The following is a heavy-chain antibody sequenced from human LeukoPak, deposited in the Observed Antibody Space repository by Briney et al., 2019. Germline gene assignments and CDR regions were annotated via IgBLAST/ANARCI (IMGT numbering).Heavy chain of an antibody. V-gene: IGHV3-15*01. CDR3: AWHFFDY. J-gene: IGHJ4*02. CDR2: VKSKTDGGTT. Sequence: GGSLRLSCAASGFTFSNACMSWVRQAPGKGLEWIGRVKSKTDGGTTDYAAPVKGRFTISRDDSKNTVYLQMNSLKTEDTAVYFCAWHFFDYWGQGTLVTVSS. CDR1: GFTFSNAC.